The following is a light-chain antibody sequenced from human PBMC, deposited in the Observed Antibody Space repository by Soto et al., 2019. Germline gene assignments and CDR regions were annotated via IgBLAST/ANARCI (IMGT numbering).Light chain of an antibody. J-gene: IGKJ3*01. CDR2: GAS. CDR3: QQYDNWPFT. CDR1: QSVSSK. V-gene: IGKV3-15*01. Sequence: EVVMTQSPATLSVSPGEGATLSCRASQSVSSKLAWYQQKPGQAPRLLIYGASTRATGIPARFSGSESGTEFALTIRSLQSEDFALYYCQQYDNWPFTFGPGTKVDIK.